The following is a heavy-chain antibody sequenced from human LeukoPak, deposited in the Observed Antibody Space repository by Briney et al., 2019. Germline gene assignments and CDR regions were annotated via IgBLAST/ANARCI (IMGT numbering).Heavy chain of an antibody. V-gene: IGHV3-30-3*01. Sequence: GRSLRLSCAASGFTFSSYAMHWVRQAPGKGLEWVAVISYDGSNKNYADSVKGRFTTSRDNSKNTLYLQMNSLRAEDTAVYYCARQRSEYQLLFDYWGQGTLVTVSS. D-gene: IGHD2-2*01. CDR3: ARQRSEYQLLFDY. CDR1: GFTFSSYA. CDR2: ISYDGSNK. J-gene: IGHJ4*02.